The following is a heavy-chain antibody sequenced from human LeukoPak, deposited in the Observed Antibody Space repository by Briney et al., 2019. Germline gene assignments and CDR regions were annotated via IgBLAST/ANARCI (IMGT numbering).Heavy chain of an antibody. D-gene: IGHD3-3*01. CDR3: ARGGLRFLEWLLPDYYYYYMDV. CDR1: GGSFSGYY. V-gene: IGHV4-34*01. CDR2: INHSGST. Sequence: PSETLSLTCAVYGGSFSGYYWSWIRQPPGKGLEWIGEINHSGSTNYNPSLKSRVTISVDTSKNQFSLKLSSVTAADTAVYCCARGGLRFLEWLLPDYYYYYMDVWGKGTTVTVSS. J-gene: IGHJ6*03.